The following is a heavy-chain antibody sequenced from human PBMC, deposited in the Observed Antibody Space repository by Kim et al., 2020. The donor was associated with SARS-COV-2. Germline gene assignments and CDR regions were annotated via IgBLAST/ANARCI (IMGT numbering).Heavy chain of an antibody. D-gene: IGHD6-19*01. J-gene: IGHJ4*02. Sequence: GESLKISCKGSGYSFTSYWIGWVRQMPGKGLEWMGIIYPGDSDTRYSPSFQGQVTISADKSISTAYLQWSSLKASDTAIYYCARRIAVAGTPFDYWGQGTLVTVSS. V-gene: IGHV5-51*01. CDR2: IYPGDSDT. CDR1: GYSFTSYW. CDR3: ARRIAVAGTPFDY.